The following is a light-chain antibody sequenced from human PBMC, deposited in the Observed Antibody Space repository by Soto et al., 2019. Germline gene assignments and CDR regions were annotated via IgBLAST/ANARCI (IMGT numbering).Light chain of an antibody. Sequence: QSALTQPASVSGSPGQSITISCTGTYSDVGGYNFVSWYQQHPGKAPKLIIYEVTIRPSGVSHRFSGSKSGNAASLTISGLTAEDAAYYYCSSYTSLSAVVFGGGTKLTVL. CDR1: YSDVGGYNF. J-gene: IGLJ2*01. CDR2: EVT. V-gene: IGLV2-14*01. CDR3: SSYTSLSAVV.